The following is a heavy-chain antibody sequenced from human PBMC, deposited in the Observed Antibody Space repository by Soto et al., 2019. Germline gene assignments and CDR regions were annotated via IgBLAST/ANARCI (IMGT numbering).Heavy chain of an antibody. J-gene: IGHJ4*02. V-gene: IGHV3-15*01. CDR1: GFTFTNAW. CDR2: IKSKTDGGTT. D-gene: IGHD2-2*01. Sequence: EVQLVESGGGLVKPGGSLRLSCAASGFTFTNAWMNWVRQAPGKGLESIGRIKSKTDGGTTDYTAPVKGRFIISRDDSKNTLFLQMSSLQIEETAVYYCVTDRLVWGQGTLVTVFS. CDR3: VTDRLV.